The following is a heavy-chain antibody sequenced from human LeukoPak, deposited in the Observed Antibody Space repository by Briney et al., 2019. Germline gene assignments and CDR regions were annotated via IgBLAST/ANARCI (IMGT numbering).Heavy chain of an antibody. D-gene: IGHD6-6*01. CDR1: GFTFSSYG. Sequence: PGGSLRLSCAASGFTFSSYGMHWVRQAPGKGLEWVAVIWYDGSNKYYADSVKGRLTISRDNSKNTLYLQMSSLRAEDTAVYYCAKGASYNWFDPWGQGTLVTVSS. CDR2: IWYDGSNK. V-gene: IGHV3-33*06. CDR3: AKGASYNWFDP. J-gene: IGHJ5*02.